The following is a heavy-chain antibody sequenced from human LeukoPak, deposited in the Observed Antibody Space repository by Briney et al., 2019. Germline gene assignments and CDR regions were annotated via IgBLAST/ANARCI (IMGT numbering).Heavy chain of an antibody. V-gene: IGHV1-18*04. CDR1: GYTFTSYG. J-gene: IGHJ4*02. Sequence: ASVKVSCKASGYTFTSYGISWVRQAPGQGREWMGWISAYNGNTNYAQKLQGGVTMTTDTSTSTAYMELRSLRSDDTAVYYCARDARPMTTGTTVLYWGQGTLVTVSS. CDR3: ARDARPMTTGTTVLY. CDR2: ISAYNGNT. D-gene: IGHD4-17*01.